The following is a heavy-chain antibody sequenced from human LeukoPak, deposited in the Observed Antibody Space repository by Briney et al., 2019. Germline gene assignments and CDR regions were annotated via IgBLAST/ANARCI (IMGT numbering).Heavy chain of an antibody. CDR1: GFTLRSYS. CDR2: ISDSDNSM. V-gene: IGHV3-21*01. CDR3: AREAKEVFDI. Sequence: GGSLRLSCAASGFTLRSYSMNWVRQAPGKGLEWVSSISDSDNSMYYANSVKGRFTISRDNTKNSLYLQMNSLRAEDTAVYYCAREAKEVFDIGDKG. J-gene: IGHJ3*02.